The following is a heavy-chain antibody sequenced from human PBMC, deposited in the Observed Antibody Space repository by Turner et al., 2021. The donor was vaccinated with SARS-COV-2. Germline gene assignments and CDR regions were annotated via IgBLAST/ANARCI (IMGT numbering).Heavy chain of an antibody. CDR1: GFTFSSYA. Sequence: QGQLVESGGGVVQPGRSLRLSCAASGFTFSSYAMHWVRQAPGKGLEWVAVISYDGSNKYYADTVKGRFTISRDNSKNTLYLQMNSLRAEDTAVYYCAKDSGILTGYGYYYYGMDVWGQGTTVTVSS. CDR3: AKDSGILTGYGYYYYGMDV. V-gene: IGHV3-30*04. CDR2: ISYDGSNK. D-gene: IGHD3-9*01. J-gene: IGHJ6*02.